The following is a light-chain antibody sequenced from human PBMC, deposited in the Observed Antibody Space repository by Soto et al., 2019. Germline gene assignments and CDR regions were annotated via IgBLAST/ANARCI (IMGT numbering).Light chain of an antibody. CDR3: QHCDYLPI. CDR1: HDITSY. CDR2: DAS. J-gene: IGKJ3*01. V-gene: IGKV1-33*01. Sequence: EIQMTQSPSSLSASVGDRLTITCQASHDITSYLNWYQHKPGKATKLLIYDASILEAGVPTRFSVSGSRTDFSLTISGQQPEDVATYYCQHCDYLPIFGPGTTVDFK.